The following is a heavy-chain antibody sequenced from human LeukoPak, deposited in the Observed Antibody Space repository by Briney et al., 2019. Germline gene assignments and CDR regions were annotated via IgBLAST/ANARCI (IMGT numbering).Heavy chain of an antibody. J-gene: IGHJ4*02. D-gene: IGHD3-16*02. CDR2: IIPIFGTA. Sequence: ASVKVSCKASGGTFSSYAISWVRQAPGQGLEWMGRIIPIFGTANYAQKFQGRVTITTDESTSTAYMELSSLRSEDTAVYYCARGGDYVWGSYRTSFDYWGQGTLVTVSS. CDR3: ARGGDYVWGSYRTSFDY. CDR1: GGTFSSYA. V-gene: IGHV1-69*05.